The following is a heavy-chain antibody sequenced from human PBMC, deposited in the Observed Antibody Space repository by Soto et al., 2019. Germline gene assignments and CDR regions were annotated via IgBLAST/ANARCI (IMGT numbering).Heavy chain of an antibody. Sequence: SETLSLTCTVSGGSISSSSYYWGWIRQPPGKGLEWIGSIYYSGSTYYNPSLKSRVTISVDTSKNQFSLKLSSVTAADTAVYYCARNNYDILTVRNWFDPWGQGTLVTVSS. CDR1: GGSISSSSYY. CDR3: ARNNYDILTVRNWFDP. J-gene: IGHJ5*02. D-gene: IGHD3-9*01. CDR2: IYYSGST. V-gene: IGHV4-39*01.